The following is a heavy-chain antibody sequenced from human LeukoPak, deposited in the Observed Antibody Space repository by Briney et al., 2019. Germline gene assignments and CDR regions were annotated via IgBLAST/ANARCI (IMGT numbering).Heavy chain of an antibody. J-gene: IGHJ4*02. CDR3: ARDRVATSRHFDY. CDR2: ISYDGSNK. V-gene: IGHV3-33*05. CDR1: EFTFSSYG. Sequence: PGRSLRLSRAAPEFTFSSYGMHWVRQAPGKEQEWESVISYDGSNKYYADSVKGRFTISRDNSKNTLYLQMNSLRAEDTAVYYCARDRVATSRHFDYWGQGTLVIVSS. D-gene: IGHD5-12*01.